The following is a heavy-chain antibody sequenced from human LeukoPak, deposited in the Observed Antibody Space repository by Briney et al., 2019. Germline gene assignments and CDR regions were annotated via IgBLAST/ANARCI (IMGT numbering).Heavy chain of an antibody. CDR2: IYYSGGT. J-gene: IGHJ4*02. CDR3: ARGQAGATTLFDY. CDR1: RGSISSDY. Sequence: SSETLSLTCTVSRGSISSDYWNWIRQPPGKGLEWIGYIYYSGGTNYNPSLKSRVTTSVDTSKNQFSLNLRSVTAADTAVYYCARGQAGATTLFDYWGQGTLVTVSS. D-gene: IGHD1-26*01. V-gene: IGHV4-59*01.